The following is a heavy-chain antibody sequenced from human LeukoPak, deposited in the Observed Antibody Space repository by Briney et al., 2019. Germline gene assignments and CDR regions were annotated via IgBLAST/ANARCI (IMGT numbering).Heavy chain of an antibody. J-gene: IGHJ4*02. CDR1: GGSFSGYY. V-gene: IGHV4-34*01. CDR2: INHSGST. D-gene: IGHD2-2*01. CDR3: ARSTWNFDY. Sequence: SETLSLTCAVYGGSFSGYYWSWIRQPPGKGLEWIGEINHSGSTNYNPSLKSRVTISVDPSKNQFSLKLSSVTAADTAVYYCARSTWNFDYWGQGTLVTVSS.